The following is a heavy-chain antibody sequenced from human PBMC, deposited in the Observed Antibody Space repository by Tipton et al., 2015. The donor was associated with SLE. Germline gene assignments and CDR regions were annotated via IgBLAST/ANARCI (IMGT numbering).Heavy chain of an antibody. CDR3: AKNRPIMGTTDAFDA. D-gene: IGHD1-26*01. CDR2: IDHSGVT. J-gene: IGHJ3*01. V-gene: IGHV4-39*07. Sequence: TLSLTCTVSGGSISSSSYYWGWIRQPPGKGLEWIGDIDHSGVTHYNPSLKSRVTISRDTSGNQFSLNLSSVTASDTAVYYCAKNRPIMGTTDAFDAWGQGAMVTVSS. CDR1: GGSISSSSYY.